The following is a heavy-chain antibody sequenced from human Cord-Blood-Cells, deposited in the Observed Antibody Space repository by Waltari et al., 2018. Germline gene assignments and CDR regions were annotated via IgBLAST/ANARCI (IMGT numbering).Heavy chain of an antibody. D-gene: IGHD6-13*01. CDR2: IYYSGST. Sequence: QLQLQESGPGLVKHSETLSLTCTVSGGSISSSSYYWGWIRQPPGKGLEWIGSIYYSGSTYYNPALKSRVTISVDTSKNQFSLKLSSVTAADTAVYYCARNTRIAAHNWFDPWGQGTLVTVSS. CDR3: ARNTRIAAHNWFDP. J-gene: IGHJ5*02. CDR1: GGSISSSSYY. V-gene: IGHV4-39*01.